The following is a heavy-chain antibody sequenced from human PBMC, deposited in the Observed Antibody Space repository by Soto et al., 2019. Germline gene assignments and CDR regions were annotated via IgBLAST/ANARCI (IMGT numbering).Heavy chain of an antibody. V-gene: IGHV3-23*01. CDR3: AIVDLGGIVVVPAALFDY. D-gene: IGHD2-2*01. CDR2: ISGSGGST. CDR1: GFTFSSYA. Sequence: EVQLLESGGGLVQPGGSLRLSCAASGFTFSSYAMSWVRQAPGKGLEWVSAISGSGGSTYYADSVKGRFTISRDNSKNTLYLQMNSLRAEDTAVYYCAIVDLGGIVVVPAALFDYWGQGTLVTVSS. J-gene: IGHJ4*02.